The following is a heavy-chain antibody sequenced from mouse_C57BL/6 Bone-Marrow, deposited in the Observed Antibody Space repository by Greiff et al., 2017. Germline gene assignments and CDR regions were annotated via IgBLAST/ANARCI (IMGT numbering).Heavy chain of an antibody. CDR2: IYPSDSET. CDR1: GYTFTSYW. D-gene: IGHD1-1*01. Sequence: QVQLQQPGAELVRPWSSVKLSCKASGYTFTSYWMDWVKQRPGQGLEWIGNIYPSDSETHYNQKFKDKATLTVDKSSSTAYMQLSSLTSEDSAVYYCARIGSSYNYYAMDYWGQGTSVTVSS. J-gene: IGHJ4*01. CDR3: ARIGSSYNYYAMDY. V-gene: IGHV1-61*01.